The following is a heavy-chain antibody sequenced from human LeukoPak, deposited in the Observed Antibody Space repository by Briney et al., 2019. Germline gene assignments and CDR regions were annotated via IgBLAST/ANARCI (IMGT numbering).Heavy chain of an antibody. CDR2: IYSGGNT. V-gene: IGHV3-53*01. D-gene: IGHD4-23*01. CDR1: GFTVGSNY. J-gene: IGHJ4*02. CDR3: ARRGDGGRSFDY. Sequence: GGSLRLSCAASGFTVGSNYLSWVRQAPGKGLECVSVIYSGGNTYYADSVKGRFTISRDNSKNTLFLQMNSLRAEDTAVYYCARRGDGGRSFDYWGQGTLVTVSS.